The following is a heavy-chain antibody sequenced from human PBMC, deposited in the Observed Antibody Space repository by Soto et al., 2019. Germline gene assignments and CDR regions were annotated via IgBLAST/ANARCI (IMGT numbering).Heavy chain of an antibody. CDR3: ARGFLGGPQLGPTSGTFDY. CDR2: ISAYNGNT. V-gene: IGHV1-18*01. D-gene: IGHD1-1*01. CDR1: GYTFTSYG. Sequence: ASVKVSCKASGYTFTSYGISWVRQAPGQGLEWMGWISAYNGNTNYAQKLQGRVTMTTDTSTSTAYMELRSLRSDDTAVYYCARGFLGGPQLGPTSGTFDYWGQGTLVTVSS. J-gene: IGHJ4*02.